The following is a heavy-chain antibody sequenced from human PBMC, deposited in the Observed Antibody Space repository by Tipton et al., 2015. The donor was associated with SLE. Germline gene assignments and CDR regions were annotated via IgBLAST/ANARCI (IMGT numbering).Heavy chain of an antibody. V-gene: IGHV4-38-2*01. D-gene: IGHD3-22*01. J-gene: IGHJ4*02. CDR2: IYHSGNA. CDR1: GFSLSSGYY. Sequence: TLSLTCAVSGFSLSSGYYWGWIRQPPGKGLEWIGSIYHSGNAYYNPSLKSRVSMSIDTSKNQVFLRLSSVTAADTAVYYCARHDYDDNGYYMHYFDYWGQGTLVTVSS. CDR3: ARHDYDDNGYYMHYFDY.